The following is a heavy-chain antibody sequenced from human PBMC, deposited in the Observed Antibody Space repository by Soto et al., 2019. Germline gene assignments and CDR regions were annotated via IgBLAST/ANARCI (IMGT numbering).Heavy chain of an antibody. CDR2: IGFAGNNK. CDR1: GFPFDSYG. D-gene: IGHD1-7*01. J-gene: IGHJ4*02. Sequence: GGSLRLSCVASGFPFDSYGIHWVRRAPGKGLEWVATIGFAGNNKYYADSVKGRFTISRDNSKNTLYLHINSLKVDDTAMYYYARPHSTVWHYFGDGGPGTLVAVSS. V-gene: IGHV3-33*01. CDR3: ARPHSTVWHYFGD.